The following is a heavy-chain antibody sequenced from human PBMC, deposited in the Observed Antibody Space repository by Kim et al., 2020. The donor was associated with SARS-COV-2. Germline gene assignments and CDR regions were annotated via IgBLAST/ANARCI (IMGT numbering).Heavy chain of an antibody. V-gene: IGHV3-48*03. CDR2: ISTGGDTI. J-gene: IGHJ4*02. D-gene: IGHD4-17*01. CDR3: ARGSDYSF. CDR1: GYAFSRYD. Sequence: GGSLRLSCAGSGYAFSRYDMNWVRQAPGKGLEWVSYISTGGDTIFHADSVKGRFTISRDNARNSLYLQMNGLRGEDTGIYYCARGSDYSFWGQGTLVTVSS.